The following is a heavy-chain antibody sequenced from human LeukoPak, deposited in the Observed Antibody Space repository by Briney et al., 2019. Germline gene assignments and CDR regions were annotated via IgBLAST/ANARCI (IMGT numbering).Heavy chain of an antibody. D-gene: IGHD6-13*01. V-gene: IGHV3-33*01. CDR2: IWYDGSNK. CDR3: ARGAVAGTD. J-gene: IGHJ4*02. Sequence: GGSLRLSCAVSGFTFSSYVMHWVRQAPGKGLEGVAVIWYDGSNKYYEDSVKGRFTISRDNSKNTLYLQMNSLRAEDTAVYYCARGAVAGTDWGQGTLVTVSS. CDR1: GFTFSSYV.